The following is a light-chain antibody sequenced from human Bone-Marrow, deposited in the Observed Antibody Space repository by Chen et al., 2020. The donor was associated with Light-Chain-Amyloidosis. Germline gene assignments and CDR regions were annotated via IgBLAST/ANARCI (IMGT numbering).Light chain of an antibody. J-gene: IGKJ1*01. CDR3: QQYYRAQT. CDR1: HSILYSPRKKDY. CDR2: WAS. V-gene: IGKV4-1*01. Sequence: IVMTQSPDSLAVSLGERATNNCTSSHSILYSPRKKDYLAWYQHKPVQPPKLLIYWASIRESRVPDRFSGSGSGTDFTLTISSLQAEDVAVYFCQQYYRAQTFGQGTKVEIK.